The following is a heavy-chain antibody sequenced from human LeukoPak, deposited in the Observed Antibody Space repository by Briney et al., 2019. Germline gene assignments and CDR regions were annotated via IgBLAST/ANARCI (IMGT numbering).Heavy chain of an antibody. CDR3: AKEGSSRPSGYFDY. J-gene: IGHJ4*02. V-gene: IGHV3-7*03. CDR2: IKQDGSEK. Sequence: GGSLRLSCAASGFTFSSYWMSWLRQAPGKGREWVANIKQDGSEKYYVDSVKGRFTISRDNAKNSLYLQMNSLRAEDTAVYYCAKEGSSRPSGYFDYWGQGTLVTVSS. D-gene: IGHD1-26*01. CDR1: GFTFSSYW.